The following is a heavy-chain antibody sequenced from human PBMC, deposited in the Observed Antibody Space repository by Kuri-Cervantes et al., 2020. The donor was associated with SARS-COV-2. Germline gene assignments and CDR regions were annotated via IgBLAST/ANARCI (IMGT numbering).Heavy chain of an antibody. V-gene: IGHV3-11*05. CDR1: GFTFSDYY. J-gene: IGHJ4*02. CDR3: ARDSAWANGDNSYYFDF. D-gene: IGHD4-17*01. CDR2: ISYSGTYT. Sequence: GESLKISCAASGFTFSDYYMSWIRQAPGKGLEWISYISYSGTYTEYTDSVKGRFSVSRDNTGNSLVLQMDSLRAEDTAIYYCARDSAWANGDNSYYFDFWGQGTLVTVSS.